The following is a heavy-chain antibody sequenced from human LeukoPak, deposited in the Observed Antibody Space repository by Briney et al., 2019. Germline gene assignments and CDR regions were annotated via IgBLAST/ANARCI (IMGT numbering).Heavy chain of an antibody. CDR1: GFTVTSNH. D-gene: IGHD6-6*01. V-gene: IGHV3-66*01. J-gene: IGHJ4*02. Sequence: GGSLRLSCAASGFTVTSNHMNWVRQAPGKGLEWVSIIYTGGTTHYADSLKDRFTISRDDSTNTLYLQMNSLRAEDTAVYYCARDSSSNYFDYWGQGTLVTVSS. CDR3: ARDSSSNYFDY. CDR2: IYTGGTT.